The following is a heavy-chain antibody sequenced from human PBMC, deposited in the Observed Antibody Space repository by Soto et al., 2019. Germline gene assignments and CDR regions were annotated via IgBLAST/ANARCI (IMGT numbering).Heavy chain of an antibody. V-gene: IGHV3-23*01. CDR2: ISGSGGST. CDR3: AKPPDYNWNDY. Sequence: PGGSLRLSCAASGFTVSRYHMSWVRQAPGKGLEWVSAISGSGGSTYYADSVKGRFTISRDNSKNTLYLQMNSLRAEDTAVYYCAKPPDYNWNDYWGQGTLVTVSS. D-gene: IGHD1-20*01. J-gene: IGHJ4*02. CDR1: GFTVSRYH.